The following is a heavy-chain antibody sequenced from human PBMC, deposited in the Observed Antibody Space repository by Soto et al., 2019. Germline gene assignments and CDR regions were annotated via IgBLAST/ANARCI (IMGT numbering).Heavy chain of an antibody. CDR2: ISVYNGNT. CDR1: GYSFINCG. V-gene: IGHV1-18*01. D-gene: IGHD1-26*01. CDR3: ARDPQYSGSLSGGGDAFDI. J-gene: IGHJ3*02. Sequence: ASVKVSCKASGYSFINCGITWVRQVPGQGLEWIGWISVYNGNTHYAESLQGRVTMTTDTSTTTAYMELRSLTSDDTAMYYCARDPQYSGSLSGGGDAFDIWGQGTMVTV.